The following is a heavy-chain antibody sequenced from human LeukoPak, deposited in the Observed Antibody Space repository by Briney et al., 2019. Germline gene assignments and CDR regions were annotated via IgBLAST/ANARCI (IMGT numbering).Heavy chain of an antibody. V-gene: IGHV4-39*01. CDR3: ARRGSMGGSFVGAFDI. J-gene: IGHJ3*02. D-gene: IGHD1-26*01. CDR2: IYYTGRT. Sequence: SETVSLTCSVSGDSFSRNTYSWGWIRQPPGKGLEWIGSIYYTGRTFYNPSLKSRVTISVDTSKNQFSLKLSSVTAADTAVYYCARRGSMGGSFVGAFDIWGQGTMATVSS. CDR1: GDSFSRNTYS.